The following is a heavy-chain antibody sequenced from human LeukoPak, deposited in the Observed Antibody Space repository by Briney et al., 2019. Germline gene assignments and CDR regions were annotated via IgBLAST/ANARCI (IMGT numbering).Heavy chain of an antibody. J-gene: IGHJ5*02. CDR3: ARDFSGEWEQVTGWWLDP. CDR2: INPSGDFR. V-gene: IGHV1-46*01. Sequence: ASVEVSCKASGYTFGTHWMHWVRQAPGQGLEWMGIINPSGDFRSYAQKFKGRVTVTRDMSTRTVYMELSDLRPDDTAVYYCARDFSGEWEQVTGWWLDPWGQGTLVIVSS. CDR1: GYTFGTHW. D-gene: IGHD3-16*01.